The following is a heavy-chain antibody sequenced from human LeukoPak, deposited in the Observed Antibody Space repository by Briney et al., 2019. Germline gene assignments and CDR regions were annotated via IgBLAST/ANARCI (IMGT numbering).Heavy chain of an antibody. CDR1: GFPFSSYG. Sequence: GGSLRLSCAASGFPFSSYGMHWVRQAPGKGLEWVAVISYDGNNKYYADSVKGRFTISRDNSKNTLYLQMNSLRAEDTAVYYCAKDLRYDSSGYYWGQGTLVTVSS. CDR3: AKDLRYDSSGYY. V-gene: IGHV3-30*18. D-gene: IGHD3-22*01. CDR2: ISYDGNNK. J-gene: IGHJ4*02.